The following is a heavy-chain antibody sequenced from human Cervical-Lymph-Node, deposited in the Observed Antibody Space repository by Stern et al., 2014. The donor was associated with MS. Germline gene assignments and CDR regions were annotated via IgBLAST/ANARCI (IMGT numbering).Heavy chain of an antibody. J-gene: IGHJ6*02. V-gene: IGHV3-7*01. CDR1: GFTFSNYW. CDR3: ARRRYGDV. Sequence: EVQLVESGRGLVQPGGSLRLSCTAAGFTFSNYWMTWVRRAPGKGLEWVANINQDGGEKFYVDSVKGRFTISRDNGKNSVYLQMSSLRVEDTAVYYCARRRYGDVWGQGTTVTVSS. CDR2: INQDGGEK. D-gene: IGHD1-1*01.